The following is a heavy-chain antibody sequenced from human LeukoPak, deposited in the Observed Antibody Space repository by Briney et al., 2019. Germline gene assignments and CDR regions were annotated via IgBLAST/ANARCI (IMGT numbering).Heavy chain of an antibody. J-gene: IGHJ4*02. D-gene: IGHD3-22*01. CDR1: GYTFTCYY. CDR3: ARDYYDSSGYIIDY. V-gene: IGHV1-2*02. Sequence: ASVTVSCKASGYTFTCYYMHWVRQAPGQGLEWMGWINPNSGGTNYAQKFQGRVTMTRDTSISTAYMELSRLRSDDTAVYYCARDYYDSSGYIIDYWGQGTLVTVSS. CDR2: INPNSGGT.